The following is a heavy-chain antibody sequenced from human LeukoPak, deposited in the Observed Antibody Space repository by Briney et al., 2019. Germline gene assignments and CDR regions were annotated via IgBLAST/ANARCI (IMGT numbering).Heavy chain of an antibody. V-gene: IGHV4-59*01. CDR3: ARADTGGAPI. CDR1: GGSISSYY. D-gene: IGHD5-18*01. J-gene: IGHJ3*02. CDR2: IYYSGST. Sequence: PSETLSLTCTVSGGSISSYYWSWIRQPPGKGLEWIGYIYYSGSTNYNPSLKSRVTISVDTSKNQFSLKLSSVTAADTAVYYCARADTGGAPIWGQGTMVTVSS.